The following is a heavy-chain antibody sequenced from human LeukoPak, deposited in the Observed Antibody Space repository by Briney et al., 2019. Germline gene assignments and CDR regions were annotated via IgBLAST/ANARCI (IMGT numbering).Heavy chain of an antibody. CDR3: ARVASRTTVVIPYAFDI. Sequence: TSETLSLTCTVSGDSISLYYWSWIRQPPGKRLEWIGFVNYSGSTNYKSSLKSRATISVDTSKNQFSLKLSSVTAADTAVYYCARVASRTTVVIPYAFDIWGQGTMVTVSS. J-gene: IGHJ3*02. V-gene: IGHV4-59*01. CDR1: GDSISLYY. CDR2: VNYSGST. D-gene: IGHD4-23*01.